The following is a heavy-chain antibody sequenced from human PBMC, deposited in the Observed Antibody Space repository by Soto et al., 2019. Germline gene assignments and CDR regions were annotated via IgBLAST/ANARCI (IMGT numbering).Heavy chain of an antibody. J-gene: IGHJ4*02. CDR3: TTLIVVVVAATDY. D-gene: IGHD2-15*01. Sequence: EVQLVESGGGLVKPGGSLRLSCAASGFTFSNSWMTWVRQAPGKGLEWVGRIKSKTDGGTTDYAAPVKGRFTISRDDSKNTLYLQMNSLKTEDTAVYYCTTLIVVVVAATDYWGQGTLVTVSS. CDR2: IKSKTDGGTT. CDR1: GFTFSNSW. V-gene: IGHV3-15*07.